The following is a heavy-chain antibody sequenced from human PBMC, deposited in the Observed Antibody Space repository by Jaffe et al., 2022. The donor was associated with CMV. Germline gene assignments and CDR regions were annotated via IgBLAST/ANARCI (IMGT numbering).Heavy chain of an antibody. V-gene: IGHV1-24*01. J-gene: IGHJ5*02. CDR2: FDPEDGEA. CDR3: AIYYQNSNNYYECFDP. CDR1: GYTLTEFS. Sequence: QVQLVQSGPEVKKPGASVKVSCKVSGYTLTEFSMHWVRQAPGKGLEWMGGFDPEDGEAIYSQKFQGRLTMTEDTSTDTVYMELSSLRSDDTAIYYCAIYYQNSNNYYECFDPWGQGTLVTVSS. D-gene: IGHD3-22*01.